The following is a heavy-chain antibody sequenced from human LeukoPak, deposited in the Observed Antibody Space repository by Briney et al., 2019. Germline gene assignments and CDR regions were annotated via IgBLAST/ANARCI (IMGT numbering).Heavy chain of an antibody. D-gene: IGHD6-19*01. Sequence: SETLSLTCAVYGGSFSGYYWSWIRQPPGKGLEWIGEINHSGSTNYNPSLKSRVTISVDTSKNQFSLTLSSVTAADTAVYYCARWSSSGWRRLDYWGQGTLVTVSS. V-gene: IGHV4-34*01. CDR1: GGSFSGYY. CDR2: INHSGST. J-gene: IGHJ4*02. CDR3: ARWSSSGWRRLDY.